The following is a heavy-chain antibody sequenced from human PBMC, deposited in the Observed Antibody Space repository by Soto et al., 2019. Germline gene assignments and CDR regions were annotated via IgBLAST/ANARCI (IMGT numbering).Heavy chain of an antibody. CDR2: ISSSSSYI. CDR3: ARWGLYGMDV. Sequence: PGGSLRLSSAASGLTFSSYSINWVRQAPGKGLEWVSSISSSSSYIYYADSVKGRFTISRDNAKNSLYLQMNSLRAEDTAVYYCARWGLYGMDVWGQGTTVTVSS. D-gene: IGHD7-27*01. J-gene: IGHJ6*02. CDR1: GLTFSSYS. V-gene: IGHV3-21*01.